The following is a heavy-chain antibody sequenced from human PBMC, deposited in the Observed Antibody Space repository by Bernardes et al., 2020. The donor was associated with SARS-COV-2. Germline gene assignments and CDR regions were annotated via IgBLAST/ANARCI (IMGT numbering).Heavy chain of an antibody. CDR1: GFTFNSYS. Sequence: GGSLRLSCAASGFTFNSYSMNWVRQAPGKGLEWVSYISASTRTIYYADSVKGRFTVSRDNAKDSLFLQMNSLRAEDTAVYYCARDRLEWFYDSSGVGYWGQGALVNVSS. V-gene: IGHV3-48*04. J-gene: IGHJ4*02. CDR3: ARDRLEWFYDSSGVGY. CDR2: ISASTRTI. D-gene: IGHD3-22*01.